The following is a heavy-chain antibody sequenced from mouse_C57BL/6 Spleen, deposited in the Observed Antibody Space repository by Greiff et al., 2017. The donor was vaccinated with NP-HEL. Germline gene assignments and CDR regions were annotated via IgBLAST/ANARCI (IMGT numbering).Heavy chain of an antibody. CDR1: GYTFTSYW. J-gene: IGHJ4*01. D-gene: IGHD1-1*01. CDR3: ARRTTVVDYAMDY. V-gene: IGHV1-55*01. CDR2: IYPGSGST. Sequence: QVQLQQPGAELVKPGASVKMSCKASGYTFTSYWITWVKQRPGQGLEWIGDIYPGSGSTNYNGKFKGKATLTADKSSSTAYMQLSSLTSEDSAVYFCARRTTVVDYAMDYWGQGTSVTVSS.